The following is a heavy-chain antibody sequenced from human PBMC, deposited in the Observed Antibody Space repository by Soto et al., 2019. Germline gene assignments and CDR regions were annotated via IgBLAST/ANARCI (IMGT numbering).Heavy chain of an antibody. CDR1: GYTFTSYG. J-gene: IGHJ5*02. CDR2: ISAYNGNT. D-gene: IGHD3-3*01. CDR3: ARRYKGPRGTYYDFCSGYSGLDP. Sequence: ASVKVSCKASGYTFTSYGISWVRQAPVQGLEWMGWISAYNGNTNYAQKLQGRVTMTTDTSTSTAYMELRSLRSDDTAVYYCARRYKGPRGTYYDFCSGYSGLDPWG. V-gene: IGHV1-18*04.